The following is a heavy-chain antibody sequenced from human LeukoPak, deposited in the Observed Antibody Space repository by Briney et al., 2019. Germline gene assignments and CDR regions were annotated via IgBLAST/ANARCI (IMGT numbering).Heavy chain of an antibody. V-gene: IGHV4-31*03. D-gene: IGHD1-1*01. CDR3: ARFSTGNQLDY. J-gene: IGHJ4*02. CDR1: GGSISSGGYY. CDR2: IYYSGST. Sequence: PSQTLSLTCTVPGGSISSGGYYWSWIRQHPGKGLEWIGYIYYSGSTYYNPSLKSRVTISVDTSKNQFSLKLSSVTAADTAVYYCARFSTGNQLDYWGQGTLVTVSS.